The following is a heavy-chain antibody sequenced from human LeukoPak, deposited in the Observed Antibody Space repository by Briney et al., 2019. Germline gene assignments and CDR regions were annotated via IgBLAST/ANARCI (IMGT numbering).Heavy chain of an antibody. CDR2: IYYSGST. V-gene: IGHV4-39*07. Sequence: PSETLSLTCTVSGGSISSSSYYWGWIRQPPGKGLEWIGSIYYSGSTYYNPSLKSRVTISVDTSKNQFSLKLNSVTAADTAVYYCARAGYGDSDFDYWGQGTLVTVSS. J-gene: IGHJ4*02. D-gene: IGHD4-17*01. CDR1: GGSISSSSYY. CDR3: ARAGYGDSDFDY.